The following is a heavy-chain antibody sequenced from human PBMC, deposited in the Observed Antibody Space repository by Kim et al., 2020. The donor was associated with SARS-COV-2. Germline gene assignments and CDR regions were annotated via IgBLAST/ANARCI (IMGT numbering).Heavy chain of an antibody. V-gene: IGHV3-15*01. J-gene: IGHJ4*02. CDR3: TTVAYYYDGSGYYYLLD. Sequence: VKGRFTISRDDSKNTLYLQMNSLKTEDTAVYYCTTVAYYYDGSGYYYLLDWGQGTLVTVSS. D-gene: IGHD3-22*01.